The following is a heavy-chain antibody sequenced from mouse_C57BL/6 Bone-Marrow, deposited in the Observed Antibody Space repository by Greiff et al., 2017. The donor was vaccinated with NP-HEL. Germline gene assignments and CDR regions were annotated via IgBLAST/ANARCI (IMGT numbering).Heavy chain of an antibody. J-gene: IGHJ3*01. CDR2: IRSKSNNYAT. Sequence: EVHLVESGGGLVQPKGSLKLSCAASGFSFNTYAMNWVRQAPGKGLEWVARIRSKSNNYATYYADSVKDRFTISRDDSESMLYLQMNNLKTEDTAMYYCVRSDGYYWFAYWGQGTLVTVSA. D-gene: IGHD2-3*01. V-gene: IGHV10-1*01. CDR3: VRSDGYYWFAY. CDR1: GFSFNTYA.